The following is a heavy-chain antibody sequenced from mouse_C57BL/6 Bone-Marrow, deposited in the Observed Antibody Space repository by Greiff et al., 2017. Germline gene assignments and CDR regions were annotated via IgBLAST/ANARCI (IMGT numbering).Heavy chain of an antibody. V-gene: IGHV1-22*01. D-gene: IGHD1-1*01. CDR3: ARWIITTVVATFDY. CDR1: GYTFTDYN. Sequence: EVQLQQSGPELVKPGASVKMSCKASGYTFTDYNMHWVKQSHGKSLEWIGYINPNNGGTSYNQKFKGKATLTVNKSSSTAYMELRSLTSEDSAVYYCARWIITTVVATFDYWGQGTTLTVSS. CDR2: INPNNGGT. J-gene: IGHJ2*01.